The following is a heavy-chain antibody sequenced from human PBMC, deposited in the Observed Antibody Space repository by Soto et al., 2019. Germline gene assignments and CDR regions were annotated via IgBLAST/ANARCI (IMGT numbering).Heavy chain of an antibody. D-gene: IGHD7-27*01. CDR1: GYKFTTYG. V-gene: IGHV1-18*04. CDR2: ISTYNGNT. CDR3: ARGLGTNGLDV. Sequence: QVQLLQSGAEVKKPGASVKVSCKASGYKFTTYGITWVRQAPGQGLEWLGGISTYNGNTDYAQNLQDRVTMPTETSTSTAYLEVRSLTSDATAVYLCARGLGTNGLDVWGQGTPVTVSS. J-gene: IGHJ6*02.